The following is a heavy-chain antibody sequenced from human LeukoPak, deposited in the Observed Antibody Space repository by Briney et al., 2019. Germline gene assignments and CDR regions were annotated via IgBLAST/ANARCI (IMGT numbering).Heavy chain of an antibody. CDR1: GFTFSSYA. CDR3: AEAGQLLSPVRNWFDP. CDR2: ISGSGGST. V-gene: IGHV3-23*01. J-gene: IGHJ5*02. Sequence: PGGSLRLSCAASGFTFSSYAMSWVRQAPGKGLEWVSAISGSGGSTYYADSVKGRFTISRDNSKNTLYLQMNSLRAEDTAVYYCAEAGQLLSPVRNWFDPWGQGTLVTVSS. D-gene: IGHD2-2*01.